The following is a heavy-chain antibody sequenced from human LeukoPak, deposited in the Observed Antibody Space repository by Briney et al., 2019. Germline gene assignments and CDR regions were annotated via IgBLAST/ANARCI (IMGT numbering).Heavy chain of an antibody. CDR3: AKRGEVGPKYFDS. CDR2: ISGGGGGT. D-gene: IGHD2-15*01. V-gene: IGHV3-23*01. J-gene: IGHJ4*02. Sequence: GGSLRLSCAASGFTFSSFGMSWVRQAPGRGLEWVSVISGGGGGTYYADAVKGRFTISRDNSKNMLYLQMNSLRAEDTAVYYCAKRGEVGPKYFDSWSQGTLVTVSS. CDR1: GFTFSSFG.